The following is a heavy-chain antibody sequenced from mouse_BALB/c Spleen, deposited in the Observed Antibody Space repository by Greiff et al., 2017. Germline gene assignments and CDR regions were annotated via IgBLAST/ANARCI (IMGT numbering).Heavy chain of an antibody. Sequence: QVQLQQPGAELVKPGASVKLSCKASGYTFTSYWMHWVKQRPGQGLEWIGEIDPSDSYTNYNQKFKGKATLTVDKSSSTAYMQLSSLTSEDSAVYYCARREFYYYGMGYAMDYWGQGTSVTVSS. CDR2: IDPSDSYT. CDR3: ARREFYYYGMGYAMDY. V-gene: IGHV1-69*02. CDR1: GYTFTSYW. J-gene: IGHJ4*01. D-gene: IGHD1-1*01.